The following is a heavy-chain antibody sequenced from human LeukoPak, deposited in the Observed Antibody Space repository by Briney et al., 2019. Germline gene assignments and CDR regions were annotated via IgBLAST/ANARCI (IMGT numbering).Heavy chain of an antibody. CDR2: ISAYNGNT. J-gene: IGHJ3*02. CDR1: GYTFTSYG. D-gene: IGHD2-2*03. V-gene: IGHV1-18*01. Sequence: ASVKVSCKASGYTFTSYGISWVRQAPGQGLEWMGWISAYNGNTNYAQKLQGRVTMTTDTSTSTAYMELRSPRSDDTAVYYCARDSGYCSSTSCSTVIWGQGTMVTVSS. CDR3: ARDSGYCSSTSCSTVI.